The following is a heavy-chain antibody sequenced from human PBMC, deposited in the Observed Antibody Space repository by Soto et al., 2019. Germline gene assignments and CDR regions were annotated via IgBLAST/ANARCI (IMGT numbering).Heavy chain of an antibody. J-gene: IGHJ5*02. CDR3: ARERGIALFNWFDP. Sequence: SETLSLTCTVSGGSISSYYWSWIRQPPGKGLEWIGYIYYSGSTNYNPSLKSRVTISVDTSKNQFSLKLSSVTAADTAVYYCARERGIALFNWFDPWGQGTLVTVSS. CDR1: GGSISSYY. CDR2: IYYSGST. D-gene: IGHD6-13*01. V-gene: IGHV4-59*01.